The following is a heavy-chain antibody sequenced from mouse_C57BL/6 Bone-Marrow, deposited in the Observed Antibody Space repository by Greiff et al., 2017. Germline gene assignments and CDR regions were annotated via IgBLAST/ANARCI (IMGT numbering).Heavy chain of an antibody. J-gene: IGHJ2*01. CDR3: TSITTVPFDY. CDR2: IDPENGDT. D-gene: IGHD1-1*01. CDR1: GFNIKDDY. Sequence: VQLQQSGAELVRPGASVKLSCTASGFNIKDDYMHWVKQRPEPGLEWIGWIDPENGDTEYASKFQGKATITADTSSNTAYLQLSSLTSEDTAVYYCTSITTVPFDYWGQGTTLTVSS. V-gene: IGHV14-4*01.